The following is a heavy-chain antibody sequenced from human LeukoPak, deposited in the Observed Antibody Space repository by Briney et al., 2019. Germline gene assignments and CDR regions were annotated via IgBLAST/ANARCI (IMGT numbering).Heavy chain of an antibody. CDR3: ARDVGTTYGDYWNFDY. Sequence: LAGGSLRLSCAASGFTFSSYGMSWVRQAPGKGLEWVSVIYSGGSTYYAASVEGRFTISRDNTKNTLYLQIISLRAEDTALYYSARDVGTTYGDYWNFDYWGQGTLVTVSS. CDR2: IYSGGST. D-gene: IGHD4-17*01. J-gene: IGHJ4*02. CDR1: GFTFSSYG. V-gene: IGHV3-66*01.